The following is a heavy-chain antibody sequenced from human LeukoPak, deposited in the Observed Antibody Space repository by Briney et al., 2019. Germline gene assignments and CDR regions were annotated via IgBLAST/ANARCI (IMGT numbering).Heavy chain of an antibody. J-gene: IGHJ4*02. CDR2: INHSGST. V-gene: IGHV4-34*01. CDR3: ARGRPTVTNAIFDY. Sequence: PSETLSLTCAVYGGSFSGYYWSWIRQPPGKGLEWIGEINHSGSTNYNPSLESRVTISVDTSKNQFSLKLSSVTAADTAVYYCARGRPTVTNAIFDYWGQGTLVTVSS. D-gene: IGHD4-17*01. CDR1: GGSFSGYY.